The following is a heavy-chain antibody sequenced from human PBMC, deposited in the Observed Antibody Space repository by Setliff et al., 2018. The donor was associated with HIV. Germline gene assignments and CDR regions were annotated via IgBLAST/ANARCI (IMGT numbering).Heavy chain of an antibody. V-gene: IGHV4-59*12. Sequence: SETLSLTCIVSRGPISRFYWSWIRQPPGKGLEWIGYIYYTGTTNYNPSLKSRVTISVDTSKNQLSLKLSSVTSADTAVYYCARDRPPSTVDMLGAFDRWGQGTMVTVSS. CDR1: RGPISRFY. D-gene: IGHD4-17*01. CDR2: IYYTGTT. J-gene: IGHJ3*02. CDR3: ARDRPPSTVDMLGAFDR.